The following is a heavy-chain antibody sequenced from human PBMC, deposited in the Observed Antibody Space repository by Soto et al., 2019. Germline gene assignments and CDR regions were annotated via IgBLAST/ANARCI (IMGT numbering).Heavy chain of an antibody. D-gene: IGHD6-19*01. J-gene: IGHJ4*02. CDR1: GGTFSSYA. Sequence: QVQLVQSGAEVKKPGSSVKVSCKASGGTFSSYAISWVRQAPGQGLEWMGGIIPIFGTANYAQKFQGRVTITADKSTSTAYMELSSLRSEDTAVYYCARGRGGGYSSGKPSTFFDYWGQGTLVTVSS. CDR3: ARGRGGGYSSGKPSTFFDY. V-gene: IGHV1-69*06. CDR2: IIPIFGTA.